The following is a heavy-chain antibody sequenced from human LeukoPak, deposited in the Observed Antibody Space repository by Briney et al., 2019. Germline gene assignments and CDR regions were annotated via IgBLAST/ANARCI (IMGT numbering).Heavy chain of an antibody. Sequence: GGSLRLSCAASGFTFSSYEMNWVRQAPGKGLEWVSYISSSGSTIYYADSVKGRFTISRDNAKNSLYLQMNSLEAEDTAVYYCARDPYYGDYVVWGQGTLVTVSS. CDR3: ARDPYYGDYVV. CDR2: ISSSGSTI. D-gene: IGHD4-17*01. CDR1: GFTFSSYE. J-gene: IGHJ4*02. V-gene: IGHV3-48*03.